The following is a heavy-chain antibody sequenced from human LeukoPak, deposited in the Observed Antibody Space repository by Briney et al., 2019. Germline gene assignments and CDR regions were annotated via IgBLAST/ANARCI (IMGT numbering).Heavy chain of an antibody. CDR2: IKQDGSEK. CDR1: GFTFSSYW. J-gene: IGHJ4*02. V-gene: IGHV3-7*01. Sequence: GGSLRLSCAASGFTFSSYWMSWVRQAPGKGLEWVANIKQDGSEKYYVDSVKGRFTISRDNAKNSLYLQMNSLRAEDTAVYYCAGVARYYYDSSGYHHFDYWGQGTLVTVSS. D-gene: IGHD3-22*01. CDR3: AGVARYYYDSSGYHHFDY.